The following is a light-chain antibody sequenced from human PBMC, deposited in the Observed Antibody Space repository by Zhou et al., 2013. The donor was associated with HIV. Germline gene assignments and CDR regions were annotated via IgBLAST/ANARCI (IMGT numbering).Light chain of an antibody. V-gene: IGKV3-20*01. CDR3: QEYGTSPMCT. J-gene: IGKJ2*02. CDR1: QSISSGY. CDR2: GAS. Sequence: EIVMTQSPGTLSLSPGERATLSCRASQSISSGYLAWYQQRPGQAPRLLFHGASARATGIPDRFSASGSGTDFTLTISGLEPEDSAVYYCQEYGTSPMCTFGQGTKLEI.